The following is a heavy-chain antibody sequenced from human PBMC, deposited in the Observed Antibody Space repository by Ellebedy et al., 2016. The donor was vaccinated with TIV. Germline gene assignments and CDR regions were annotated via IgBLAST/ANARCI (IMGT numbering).Heavy chain of an antibody. V-gene: IGHV3-30-3*01. CDR2: ISYDGSRK. J-gene: IGHJ4*02. D-gene: IGHD2-21*02. CDR3: ARDQHGDCQFSS. Sequence: PGGSLRLSRAASGFTFSSYAMHWVRQAPGKGLEWVAVISYDGSRKYYTHSVKGRFTISRDNAKNTLFLQMNSLRAEDTAVYYCARDQHGDCQFSSWGQGTLVTVSS. CDR1: GFTFSSYA.